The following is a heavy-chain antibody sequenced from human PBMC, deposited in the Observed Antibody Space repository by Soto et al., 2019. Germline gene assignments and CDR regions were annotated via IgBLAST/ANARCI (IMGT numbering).Heavy chain of an antibody. Sequence: QVQLQQWGAGLLKSSETLSLTCAVYDGSFSGYYWNWLRQPPGEGLEWIGKIDQSGSTNYNPSLKSRVTISVDTSRSQFSLKLTSVTSMDTAVYYCAGGRDTVFRGVINWFAPCGQGTLVTVSS. CDR2: IDQSGST. CDR1: DGSFSGYY. D-gene: IGHD3-10*01. V-gene: IGHV4-34*01. J-gene: IGHJ5*02. CDR3: AGGRDTVFRGVINWFAP.